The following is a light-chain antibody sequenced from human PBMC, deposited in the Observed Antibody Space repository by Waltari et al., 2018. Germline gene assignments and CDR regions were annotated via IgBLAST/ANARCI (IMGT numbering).Light chain of an antibody. J-gene: IGLJ2*01. V-gene: IGLV3-19*01. Sequence: SSELTQDPAVSVALGQTVRITCQGDSLRSYYASWYQQKPGQAPVLVIYGKNNRPSGIPDRFSGSTSGHTASLTISGAHAEDEADYYCNSRDTSGNHVVFGGGTKLTVL. CDR1: SLRSYY. CDR3: NSRDTSGNHVV. CDR2: GKN.